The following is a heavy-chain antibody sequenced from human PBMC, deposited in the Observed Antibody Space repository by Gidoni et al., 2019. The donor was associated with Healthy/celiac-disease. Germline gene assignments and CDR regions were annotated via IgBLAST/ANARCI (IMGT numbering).Heavy chain of an antibody. J-gene: IGHJ4*02. CDR1: GYTLAELS. D-gene: IGHD3-22*01. CDR3: ATNPYYDSSGYYPPIDY. CDR2: VDPEDVET. V-gene: IGHV1-24*01. Sequence: QVQLVQSGAEVKKPGDAVKVSCKVSGYTLAELSMHWVRQAPGKGLEWMGGVDPEDVETIYAQKFQGRVTMTEDTSTDTAYMELSSLRSEDTAVYYCATNPYYDSSGYYPPIDYWGQGTLVTVSS.